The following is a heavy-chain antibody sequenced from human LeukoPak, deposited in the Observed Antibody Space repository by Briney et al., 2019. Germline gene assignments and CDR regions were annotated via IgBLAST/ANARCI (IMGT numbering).Heavy chain of an antibody. CDR1: GGSISSYY. J-gene: IGHJ3*02. CDR2: IYYSGST. Sequence: SETLSLTCTVSGGSISSYYWSWIRQSPGKGLEWIGYIYYSGSTNYNPSLKSRVTMSVDTSKNQFSLKLSSVTAADTAVYYCARGRYYYDSSGYDAFDIWGQGTMVTVSS. CDR3: ARGRYYYDSSGYDAFDI. D-gene: IGHD3-22*01. V-gene: IGHV4-59*12.